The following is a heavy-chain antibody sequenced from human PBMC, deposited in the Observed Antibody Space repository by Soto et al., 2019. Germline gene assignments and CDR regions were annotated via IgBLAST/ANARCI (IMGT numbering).Heavy chain of an antibody. V-gene: IGHV3-23*01. J-gene: IGHJ3*02. CDR2: IGGGGEYA. Sequence: EVQLLESGGGLVQPGGSLTLTCIVSGVTSGKYAMSWVRQAPGKGLEWVSEIGGGGEYANHADPVRGRFTRPRDNSQNTLSLHTSRLIVEDPAVYYCAKHEVAATGRPAAFAILVQWTVFTFSS. CDR1: GVTSGKYA. CDR3: AKHEVAATGRPAAFAI. D-gene: IGHD2-15*01.